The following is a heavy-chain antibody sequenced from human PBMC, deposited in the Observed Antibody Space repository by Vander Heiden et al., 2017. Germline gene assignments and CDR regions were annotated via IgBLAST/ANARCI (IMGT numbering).Heavy chain of an antibody. J-gene: IGHJ4*02. V-gene: IGHV4-34*01. CDR3: ARGLVRRDY. CDR2: INHSGST. CDR1: GGSFSGYS. Sequence: QVQLQQWGAGLSKPSETLSLTCAVYGGSFSGYSWSCIRQPPGKGLEWIGEINHSGSTNYNPSLKSRVTISVDTSKNQFSLKLSSVTAADTAAYYCARGLVRRDYWGQGTLVTVSS. D-gene: IGHD6-13*01.